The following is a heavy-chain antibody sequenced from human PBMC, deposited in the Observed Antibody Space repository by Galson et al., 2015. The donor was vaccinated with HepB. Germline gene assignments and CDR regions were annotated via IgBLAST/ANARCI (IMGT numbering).Heavy chain of an antibody. CDR2: INWNSNTI. J-gene: IGHJ6*02. D-gene: IGHD3/OR15-3a*01. CDR3: TKDRSKELIFGGDGMDV. Sequence: SLRLSCATSGFTLNSHAMHWVRQAPGKGLEWVSGINWNSNTIAYADSVKGRCTISRDNAKKSLHLQLDSLRAEDTASYFCTKDRSKELIFGGDGMDVWGQGTTVTVS. V-gene: IGHV3-9*01. CDR1: GFTLNSHA.